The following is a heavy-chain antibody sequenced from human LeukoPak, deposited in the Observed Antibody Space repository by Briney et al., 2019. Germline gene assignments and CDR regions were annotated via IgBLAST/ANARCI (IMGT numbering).Heavy chain of an antibody. D-gene: IGHD1-20*01. V-gene: IGHV3-21*01. Sequence: PGWSLRLSCAASGFTFISYSMNWVRQAPGKGLEWVSSISSSSSYIYYADSVKGRFTISRDNAKNSLYLQMNSLRAEDTAVYYCARVMYNWNDRGQFDYRGQGTLVTVSS. J-gene: IGHJ4*02. CDR3: ARVMYNWNDRGQFDY. CDR1: GFTFISYS. CDR2: ISSSSSYI.